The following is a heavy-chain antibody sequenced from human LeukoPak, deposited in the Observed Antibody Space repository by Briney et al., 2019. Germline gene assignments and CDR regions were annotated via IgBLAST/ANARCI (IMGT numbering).Heavy chain of an antibody. Sequence: SETLSLTCSVPGGSISSSSYYWGWIRQPPGKGLEWTASIYYGGSTYYNPSLKSRVTISIDTAKNQFSLKLSSVTAADTAVYYCARHCGSYMNGWFDPWGQGTLVTVSS. CDR2: IYYGGST. CDR3: ARHCGSYMNGWFDP. D-gene: IGHD1-26*01. V-gene: IGHV4-39*01. J-gene: IGHJ5*02. CDR1: GGSISSSSYY.